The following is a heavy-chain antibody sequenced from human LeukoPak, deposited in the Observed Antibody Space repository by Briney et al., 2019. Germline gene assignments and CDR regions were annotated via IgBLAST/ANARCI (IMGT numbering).Heavy chain of an antibody. V-gene: IGHV4-59*01. CDR3: ARDRGYYDSSGYYYHWYFDL. D-gene: IGHD3-22*01. Sequence: SETLSLTCTVSGGSISSYYWSWIRQPPGKGLEWLGYIYYSGSTNYNPSLKSRVTISVDTSKNQFSLKLSSVTAADTAVYYCARDRGYYDSSGYYYHWYFDLWGRGTLVTVSS. CDR2: IYYSGST. J-gene: IGHJ2*01. CDR1: GGSISSYY.